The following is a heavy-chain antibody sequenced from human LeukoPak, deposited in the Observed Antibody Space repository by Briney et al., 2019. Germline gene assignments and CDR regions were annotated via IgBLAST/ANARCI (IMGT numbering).Heavy chain of an antibody. J-gene: IGHJ3*02. Sequence: GGSLRLSCAASGFTFSNAWMSWVRQAPGKGLEWVGRIKSKTDGGTTDYAAPVKGRFTISRDDSKNTLYLQMNGLKTEDTAVYYCTTDCGGDCYDAFDIWGQGTMVTVSS. D-gene: IGHD2-21*02. CDR1: GFTFSNAW. CDR3: TTDCGGDCYDAFDI. CDR2: IKSKTDGGTT. V-gene: IGHV3-15*01.